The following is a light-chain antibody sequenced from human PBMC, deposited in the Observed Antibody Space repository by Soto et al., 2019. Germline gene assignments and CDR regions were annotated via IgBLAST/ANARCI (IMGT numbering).Light chain of an antibody. Sequence: EIVLTQSPLSLPVTPGEPASISCRSSQNLLHSNGYNYLNWYLQKPGQSPQLLIYLGSNRASGVPDRFSGSGSGTDFTLTINRVEAEDVGIYFCAQGLATPFTFVGGTKVEIK. CDR1: QNLLHSNGYNY. J-gene: IGKJ4*01. V-gene: IGKV2-28*01. CDR3: AQGLATPFT. CDR2: LGS.